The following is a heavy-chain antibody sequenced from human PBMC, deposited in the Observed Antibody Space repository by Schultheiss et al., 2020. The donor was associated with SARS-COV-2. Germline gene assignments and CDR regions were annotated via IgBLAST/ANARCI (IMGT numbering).Heavy chain of an antibody. D-gene: IGHD2-15*01. CDR2: ISDRGSTM. CDR3: ARWYCSGGSCSTPYYGMDV. CDR1: GFTFSSYG. Sequence: GESLKISCAASGFTFSSYGMHWVRQAPGKGLEWVSYISDRGSTMTYADSVRGRFTVSRDNIRNSLYLQMNSLRAEDTAVYYCARWYCSGGSCSTPYYGMDVWCQGTTVTVAS. V-gene: IGHV3-48*04. J-gene: IGHJ6*02.